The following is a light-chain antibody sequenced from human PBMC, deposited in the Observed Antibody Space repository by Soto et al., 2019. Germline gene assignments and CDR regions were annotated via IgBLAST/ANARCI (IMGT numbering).Light chain of an antibody. Sequence: DIQMTQSPSSLSASVGDRVTINFRASQSISSWLAWYQQKPGKAPKLLIYDASSLESGVPSRFSGSGSGTDFTLTISRLEPEDFAVYYCQQYGSSGTFGQGTKVDIK. J-gene: IGKJ1*01. CDR1: QSISSW. CDR2: DAS. V-gene: IGKV1-5*01. CDR3: QQYGSSGT.